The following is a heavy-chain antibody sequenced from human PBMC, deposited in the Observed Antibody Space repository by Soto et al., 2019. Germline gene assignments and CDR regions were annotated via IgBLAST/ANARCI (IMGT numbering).Heavy chain of an antibody. V-gene: IGHV3-23*01. CDR3: AKSLFGGPDI. CDR1: RFTLSTYA. D-gene: IGHD2-15*01. Sequence: EVQLLESGGGLVRPGGSLRLSCAASRFTLSTYAMSWVRQAPGKGLEWVSGISGGGGDTSYADSVRGRFTCSRYNSKNTLYLQMNSLRAEDTALYYCAKSLFGGPDIWGQGTMVTVSS. CDR2: ISGGGGDT. J-gene: IGHJ3*02.